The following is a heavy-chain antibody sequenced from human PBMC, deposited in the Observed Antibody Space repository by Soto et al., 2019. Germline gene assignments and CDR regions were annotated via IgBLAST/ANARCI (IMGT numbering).Heavy chain of an antibody. J-gene: IGHJ6*04. V-gene: IGHV3-74*01. CDR1: GFTFSRYS. D-gene: IGHD2-2*01. Sequence: EVQLVESGGGLVQPGGSLRLSCAASGFTFSRYSMHWVRQVPGKGLEWVSGINPDRSSTRSADSVKGRFTISRDNAKNMLYVQMNSLRAEDTAVYCCVKDSFLCAFCYGVDVWGEGTTVTLSS. CDR3: VKDSFLCAFCYGVDV. CDR2: INPDRSST.